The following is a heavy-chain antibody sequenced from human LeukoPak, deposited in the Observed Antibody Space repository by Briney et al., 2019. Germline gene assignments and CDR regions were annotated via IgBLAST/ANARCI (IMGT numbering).Heavy chain of an antibody. D-gene: IGHD2-2*01. J-gene: IGHJ5*02. CDR2: IYYSGST. V-gene: IGHV4-30-4*08. CDR3: ARVPAAIGGFDP. Sequence: SQTLSLTCTVSGGSISSGDYYWSWIRQPPGKGLEWIGYIYYSGSTYYNPSLKSRVTISVDTSKNQFSLKLSSVTAADTAVYYRARVPAAIGGFDPWGQGTLVTVSS. CDR1: GGSISSGDYY.